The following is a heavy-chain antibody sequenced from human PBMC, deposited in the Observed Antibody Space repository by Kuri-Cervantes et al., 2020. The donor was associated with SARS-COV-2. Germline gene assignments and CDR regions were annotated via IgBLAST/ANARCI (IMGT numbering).Heavy chain of an antibody. CDR1: GFTFSSYG. CDR2: IRYDGSNK. J-gene: IGHJ3*02. D-gene: IGHD2-15*01. CDR3: AKVDYCSGGSCHPGGAFDI. V-gene: IGHV3-30*02. Sequence: GGSLRLSCAASGFTFSSYGMHWVRQAPGKGLEWVAFIRYDGSNKYYADSVKGRFTISRDNSKNTLYLQMNSLRAEDTAVYYCAKVDYCSGGSCHPGGAFDIWGQGTMVTVSS.